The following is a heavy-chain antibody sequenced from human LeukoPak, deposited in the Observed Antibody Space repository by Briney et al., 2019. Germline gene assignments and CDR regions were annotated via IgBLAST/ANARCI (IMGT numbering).Heavy chain of an antibody. V-gene: IGHV3-48*03. CDR3: AELGITMIGGV. CDR1: GFTFGDYA. D-gene: IGHD3-10*02. Sequence: PGGSLRLSCTASGFTFGDYAMSWVRQAPGKGLEWVSYISSSGSTIYYADSVKGRFTISRDNAKNSLYLQMNRLRAEDTAVYYCAELGITMIGGVWGKGTTVTISS. CDR2: ISSSGSTI. J-gene: IGHJ6*04.